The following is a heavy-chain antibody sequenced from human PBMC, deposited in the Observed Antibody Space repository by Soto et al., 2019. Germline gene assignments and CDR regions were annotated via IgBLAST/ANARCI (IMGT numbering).Heavy chain of an antibody. CDR3: ATVGGPRGWY. CDR1: SDSITNYC. D-gene: IGHD2-15*01. J-gene: IGHJ4*01. Sequence: QVQLQESGPGLVKPSETLSLTCTVSSDSITNYCGSWIRQSPGKGLEWIGYIQDSGRSNYNPSHKRRVKISVDTHKKEFSLTLHSVTAADRAVLYCATVGGPRGWYWGPGTLVTGSS. V-gene: IGHV4-59*01. CDR2: IQDSGRS.